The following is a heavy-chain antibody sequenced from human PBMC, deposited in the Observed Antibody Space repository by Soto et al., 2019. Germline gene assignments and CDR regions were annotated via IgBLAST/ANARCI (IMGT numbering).Heavy chain of an antibody. Sequence: EVQLLESGGGLVKPGGSLRLSCAASGFTFSSCAMSWVRQAPGKGLEWVSGISGSGDNTYYPDSVKGRFTISRDNSKNTLYLQMNSLRAEDTAVYYCAKGEYNAVWGAFDYWGQGTLVTVSS. J-gene: IGHJ4*02. V-gene: IGHV3-23*01. D-gene: IGHD2-8*01. CDR2: ISGSGDNT. CDR1: GFTFSSCA. CDR3: AKGEYNAVWGAFDY.